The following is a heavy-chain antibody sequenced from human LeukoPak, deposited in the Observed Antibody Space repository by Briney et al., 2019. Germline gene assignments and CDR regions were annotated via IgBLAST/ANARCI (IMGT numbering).Heavy chain of an antibody. CDR2: IYYSGST. CDR3: ARGKGYYYDSSGYFHYGLCFDY. CDR1: GGPISSYY. Sequence: PSETLSLTCTVSGGPISSYYWSWIRQPPGKGLEWIGYIYYSGSTNNNPSLKSRVTISVDTSKNQLSLKLSSVTAADTAVYYCARGKGYYYDSSGYFHYGLCFDYWGQGTLVTVSS. J-gene: IGHJ4*02. D-gene: IGHD3-22*01. V-gene: IGHV4-59*01.